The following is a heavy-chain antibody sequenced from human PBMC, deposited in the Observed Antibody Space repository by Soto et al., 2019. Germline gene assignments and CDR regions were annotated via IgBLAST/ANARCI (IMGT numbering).Heavy chain of an antibody. CDR1: GNTFTYRY. CDR2: ITPFNGDV. CDR3: ASGGAGSGPFTWELPDH. V-gene: IGHV1-45*03. J-gene: IGHJ4*02. Sequence: QMQLVQSGAEVKKTGSTVTVSCKALGNTFTYRYLHWVRQASRQALEWMGWITPFNGDVHYAQKFQERVTTTRDRSINTAYMRMSSLRSEDTAMYYCASGGAGSGPFTWELPDHWGQGTLVTVSS. D-gene: IGHD1-26*01.